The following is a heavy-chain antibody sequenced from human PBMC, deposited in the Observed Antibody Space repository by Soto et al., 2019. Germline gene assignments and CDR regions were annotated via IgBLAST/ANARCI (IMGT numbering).Heavy chain of an antibody. Sequence: PSETLSLTCTVSGGSISSGGYYWSWIRQHPGKGLEWIGYIYYSGSTYYNPSLKSRVTISVDTSKNQFSLKLSSVTAADTAVYYCARGLGVSYDFWSGYHPVDYWGQGTLVTVSS. D-gene: IGHD3-3*01. CDR2: IYYSGST. V-gene: IGHV4-30-4*08. J-gene: IGHJ4*02. CDR3: ARGLGVSYDFWSGYHPVDY. CDR1: GGSISSGGYY.